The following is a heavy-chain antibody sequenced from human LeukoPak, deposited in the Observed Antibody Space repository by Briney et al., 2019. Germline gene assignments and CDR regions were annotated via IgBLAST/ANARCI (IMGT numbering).Heavy chain of an antibody. CDR1: ACSISSGDYY. J-gene: IGHJ3*02. Sequence: SETLSLTCTVSACSISSGDYYWSWIRQPAGKGLEWIGRIYSPGTNYNYNPSLKSRVTISIDTSKNQFSLKLTSVTAADTAVYYCARGIGTSYDSSRDAFDMWGQGTMVTVSS. CDR2: IYSPGTN. D-gene: IGHD3-22*01. CDR3: ARGIGTSYDSSRDAFDM. V-gene: IGHV4-61*02.